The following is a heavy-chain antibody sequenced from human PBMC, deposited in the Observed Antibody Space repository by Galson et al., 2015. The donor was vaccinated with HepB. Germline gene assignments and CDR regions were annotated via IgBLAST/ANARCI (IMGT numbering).Heavy chain of an antibody. V-gene: IGHV3-49*03. J-gene: IGHJ5*02. D-gene: IGHD6-25*01. CDR2: IRSESYGGTT. Sequence: SLRLSCAASGFTFGDYGVSWFRQAPGKGLEWVAFIRSESYGGTTEYAASVNGRFTISRDDSKSIAYPQMTSLKTEDTAVYYCTRLGDLSGYSSAWGQGTLVTVSS. CDR1: GFTFGDYG. CDR3: TRLGDLSGYSSA.